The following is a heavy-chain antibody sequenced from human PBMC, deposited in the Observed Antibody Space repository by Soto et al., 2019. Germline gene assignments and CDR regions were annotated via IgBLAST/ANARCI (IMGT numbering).Heavy chain of an antibody. Sequence: QVQLVESGRGVVQPGRSLRLSCAASGFTFSSYGMHWVRQAPGKGLEWVAVISYDGSNKYYADSVKGRLTISRDNSKNTLYLQMTSLRAEDTAVYYCATTVAGTMLASFDYWGQGTLVTVSS. CDR3: ATTVAGTMLASFDY. CDR1: GFTFSSYG. D-gene: IGHD6-19*01. J-gene: IGHJ4*02. V-gene: IGHV3-30*03. CDR2: ISYDGSNK.